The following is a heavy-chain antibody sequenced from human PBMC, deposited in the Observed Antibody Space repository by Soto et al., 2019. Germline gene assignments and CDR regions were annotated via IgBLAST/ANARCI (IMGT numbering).Heavy chain of an antibody. Sequence: PGGSLRLSCTASGFTITSNYFTWVRQAPGQGLEWVSLIYSGGFAYYADSFKGRFTISRDNSKNTVYLQMNSLRADDTAVYYCARGIDFGYSYGYEGFDYWGQGALVTVSS. J-gene: IGHJ4*02. CDR1: GFTITSNY. V-gene: IGHV3-53*01. D-gene: IGHD5-18*01. CDR2: IYSGGFA. CDR3: ARGIDFGYSYGYEGFDY.